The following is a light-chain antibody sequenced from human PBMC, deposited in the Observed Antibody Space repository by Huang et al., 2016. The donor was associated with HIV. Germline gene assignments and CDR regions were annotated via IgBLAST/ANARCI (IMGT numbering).Light chain of an antibody. CDR1: QSGSSN. CDR3: QQYNNWPRT. CDR2: GAS. Sequence: EIVMTQSPATLSVSPGERATLSCRASQSGSSNLAWYQQKPGQAPGVLIFGASVRASGIPDRFRGSGSGTEFTLSISSLQSEEIAVYYCQQYNNWPRTFGQGTNVEIK. J-gene: IGKJ1*01. V-gene: IGKV3-15*01.